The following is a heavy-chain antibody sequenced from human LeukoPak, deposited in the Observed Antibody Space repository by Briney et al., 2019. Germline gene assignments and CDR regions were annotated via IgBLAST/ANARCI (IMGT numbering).Heavy chain of an antibody. Sequence: PGGSLRLSCAASGFTFSSYAMHWDRQAPGKGLEWVAVISYDGSNKYYADSVKGRFTISRDNSKNTLYLQMNSLRAEDTAVYYCARENYDYDSSGYNHYYFDYWGQGTLVTVSS. D-gene: IGHD3-22*01. J-gene: IGHJ4*02. CDR2: ISYDGSNK. V-gene: IGHV3-30-3*01. CDR3: ARENYDYDSSGYNHYYFDY. CDR1: GFTFSSYA.